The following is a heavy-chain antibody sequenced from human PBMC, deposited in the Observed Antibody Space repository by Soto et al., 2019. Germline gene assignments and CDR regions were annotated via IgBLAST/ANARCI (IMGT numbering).Heavy chain of an antibody. J-gene: IGHJ6*02. V-gene: IGHV1-8*01. D-gene: IGHD3-16*01. CDR1: GYTFSDFD. CDR2: MNAKSGDT. CDR3: ARGNPFNYAGFDV. Sequence: QAHLEQSGAELKRPGASVKVSCKASGYTFSDFDINXXXXXXGQGPEWMGWMNAKSGDTFFPQRFRGKFNMTWDTSLSTAYMEVGSLTSHDTAIYYCARGNPFNYAGFDVWGQGTTVAVSS.